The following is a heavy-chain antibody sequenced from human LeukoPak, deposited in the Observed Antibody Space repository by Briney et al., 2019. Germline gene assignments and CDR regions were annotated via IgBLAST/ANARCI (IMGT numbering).Heavy chain of an antibody. D-gene: IGHD5/OR15-5a*01. V-gene: IGHV4-59*01. CDR3: AREVSPSDHYYYYGVDV. J-gene: IGHJ6*02. CDR2: AYYNGRA. CDR1: GGSITSNY. Sequence: PSETLSLTCTVSGGSITSNYWSWIRQPPGKGLEWIGYAYYNGRANYNPSLKSRVTISVDTSKNQFSLNLSSVTAADMAVYYCAREVSPSDHYYYYGVDVWGRGTTVTVSS.